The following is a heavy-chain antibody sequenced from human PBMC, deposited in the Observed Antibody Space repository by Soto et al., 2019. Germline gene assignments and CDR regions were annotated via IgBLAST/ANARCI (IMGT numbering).Heavy chain of an antibody. CDR1: GDSVSSNSAA. D-gene: IGHD5-12*01. CDR2: TYYRSKWYN. V-gene: IGHV6-1*01. Sequence: SQTLSLTCAISGDSVSSNSAAWNWIRQSPSRGLEWLGRTYYRSKWYNDYAVSVKSRITINPDTSKNQFSLQLNSVTPEDTAVYYCARDSGGSSGYEDNYYYYGMDVWGQGTTVTVSS. CDR3: ARDSGGSSGYEDNYYYYGMDV. J-gene: IGHJ6*02.